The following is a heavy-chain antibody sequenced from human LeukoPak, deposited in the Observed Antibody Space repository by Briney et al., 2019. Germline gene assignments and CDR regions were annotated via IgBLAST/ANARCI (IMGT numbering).Heavy chain of an antibody. V-gene: IGHV4-59*08. D-gene: IGHD6-13*01. J-gene: IGHJ4*02. CDR1: GGFISSYY. CDR2: IYYSGST. CDR3: ARSSGIAAAGIDY. Sequence: SETLSLTCTVSGGFISSYYWSWIRQPPGKGLEWIGYIYYSGSTNYNPSLKSRVTISVDTSKNQFSLKLSSVTAADTAVYYCARSSGIAAAGIDYWGQGTLVTVSS.